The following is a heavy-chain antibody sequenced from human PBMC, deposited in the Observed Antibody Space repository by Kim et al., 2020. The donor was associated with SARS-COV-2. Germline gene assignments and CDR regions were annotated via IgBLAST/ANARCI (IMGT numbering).Heavy chain of an antibody. CDR2: ISAYNGNT. J-gene: IGHJ4*02. Sequence: ASVKVSCKASGYTFTSYGISWVRQAPGQGLEWMGWISAYNGNTNYAQKLQGRVTMTTDTSTSTAYMELRSLRSDDTAVYYCARTLPQWLVLYFDYWGQGTLVTVSS. CDR3: ARTLPQWLVLYFDY. D-gene: IGHD6-19*01. CDR1: GYTFTSYG. V-gene: IGHV1-18*01.